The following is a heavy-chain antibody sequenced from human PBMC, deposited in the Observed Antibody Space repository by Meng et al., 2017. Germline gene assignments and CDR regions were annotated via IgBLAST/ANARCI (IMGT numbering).Heavy chain of an antibody. CDR3: ARGSYSFDS. J-gene: IGHJ4*02. Sequence: QLQQSGPGLVKPSQTLSLICAIAVDSVSSNSAAWNWIRQSPSRGLEWLGRAYYRSKWYHDYAESVKSRISIDPDTSKNQFSLQLRSVTPEDSAVYYCARGSYSFDSWGQRTLVTVSS. V-gene: IGHV6-1*01. D-gene: IGHD1-26*01. CDR2: AYYRSKWYH. CDR1: VDSVSSNSAA.